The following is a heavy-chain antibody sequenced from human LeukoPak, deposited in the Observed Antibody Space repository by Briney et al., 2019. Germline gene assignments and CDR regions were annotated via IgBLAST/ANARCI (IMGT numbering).Heavy chain of an antibody. V-gene: IGHV3-21*01. D-gene: IGHD5-18*01. Sequence: GGSLRLSCAASGFTFSSYNMNWVRQAPGKGLEWVSSISSRRSYTYYADSVKGRFTISRDNAKNSLFLQMNSLRAEDTAVYYCTREGNSYGYRYYYYMDVWGKGTTVTVSS. CDR2: ISSRRSYT. CDR3: TREGNSYGYRYYYYMDV. J-gene: IGHJ6*03. CDR1: GFTFSSYN.